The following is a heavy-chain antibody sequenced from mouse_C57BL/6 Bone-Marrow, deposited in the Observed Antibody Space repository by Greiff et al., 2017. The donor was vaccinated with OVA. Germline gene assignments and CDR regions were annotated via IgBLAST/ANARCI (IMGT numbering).Heavy chain of an antibody. J-gene: IGHJ2*01. CDR1: GFTFSNYW. CDR2: LRLNSDNYET. CDR3: TGDGPFDD. D-gene: IGHD3-1*01. V-gene: IGHV6-3*01. Sequence: EVMLVESGGGLVQPGGSMKLSCVASGFTFSNYWLTWVRQSPEKGLEWVAQLRLNSDNYETHYAESVKGRFNISSSDSNSRVYLQINNLRAEDTGIYYCTGDGPFDDWGQGTTLTVSS.